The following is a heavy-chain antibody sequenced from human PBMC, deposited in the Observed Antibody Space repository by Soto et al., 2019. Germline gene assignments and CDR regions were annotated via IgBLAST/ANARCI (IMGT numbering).Heavy chain of an antibody. D-gene: IGHD1-7*01. V-gene: IGHV3-15*01. CDR1: GFTFSNAW. CDR2: IKSKTDGGTT. Sequence: GESLKISCAASGFTFSNAWMSWVRQAPGKGLEWVGRIKSKTDGGTTDYAAPVKGRFTISRDDSKNTLYLQMNSLKTEDTAVYYCTTSTDWNYWFDPWGQGTLVTVSS. J-gene: IGHJ5*02. CDR3: TTSTDWNYWFDP.